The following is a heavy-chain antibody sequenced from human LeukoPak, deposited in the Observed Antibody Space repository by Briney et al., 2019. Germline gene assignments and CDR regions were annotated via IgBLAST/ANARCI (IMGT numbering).Heavy chain of an antibody. Sequence: SETLSLTCTVSGGSIISCYWSWIRQPPGKGLEWIGYIYYSGSTNYNPSLKSRVIISVDTSNNQFSRKLTSVTAADTALYYCARDAPPSSFDIWGQGTMVTVSS. CDR2: IYYSGST. V-gene: IGHV4-59*01. J-gene: IGHJ3*02. CDR1: GGSIISCY. CDR3: ARDAPPSSFDI.